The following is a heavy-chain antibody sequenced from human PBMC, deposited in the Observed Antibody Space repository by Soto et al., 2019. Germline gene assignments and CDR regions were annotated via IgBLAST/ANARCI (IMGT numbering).Heavy chain of an antibody. CDR1: GYTFTSYG. D-gene: IGHD4-17*01. V-gene: IGHV1-18*01. CDR3: ARDATDYGDPSYWYFDL. CDR2: ISAYNGNT. J-gene: IGHJ2*01. Sequence: QVQLVQSGAEVKKPGASVKVSCKASGYTFTSYGISWVRQAPEQGLEWMGWISAYNGNTNYAQKLQGRVTMTTDTSTSPAGMELRSLRSDDTAVYYCARDATDYGDPSYWYFDLWGRGTLVAVSS.